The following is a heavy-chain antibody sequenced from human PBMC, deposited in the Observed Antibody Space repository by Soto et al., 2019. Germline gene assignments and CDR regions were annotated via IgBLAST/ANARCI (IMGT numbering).Heavy chain of an antibody. CDR2: ISYDGSNK. J-gene: IGHJ4*02. CDR3: ARDPYSNYVGYFDY. V-gene: IGHV3-30-3*01. CDR1: GFTFSSYA. Sequence: GGSLRLSCAASGFTFSSYAMHWVRQAPGKGLEWVAVISYDGSNKYYADSVKGRFTISRDNSKNTLYLQMNSLRAEDTAVYYCARDPYSNYVGYFDYWGQGTLVTVFS. D-gene: IGHD4-4*01.